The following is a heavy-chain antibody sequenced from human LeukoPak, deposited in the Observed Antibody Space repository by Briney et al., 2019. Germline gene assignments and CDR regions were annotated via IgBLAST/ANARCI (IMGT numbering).Heavy chain of an antibody. D-gene: IGHD6-13*01. CDR1: GSSFTSYW. Sequence: GASLKISCKGSGSSFTSYWIGWVRPMPGKGLEWMGIIYPGDSDTRYSPSFRGQVTISAAKSISTAYLQWSSLKASDTAMYYCARHPDVRETLSWSGFDPWGQGTLVTVSS. V-gene: IGHV5-51*01. CDR3: ARHPDVRETLSWSGFDP. J-gene: IGHJ5*02. CDR2: IYPGDSDT.